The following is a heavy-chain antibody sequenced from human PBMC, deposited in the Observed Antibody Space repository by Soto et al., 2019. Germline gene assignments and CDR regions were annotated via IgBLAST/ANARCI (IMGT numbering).Heavy chain of an antibody. CDR2: IYWNGDD. CDR3: ARLTVLFDWHIYFDY. V-gene: IGHV2-5*01. D-gene: IGHD3-9*01. CDR1: GFSLTTSGLG. J-gene: IGHJ4*02. Sequence: QITLKESGPTLVKPTQTLTLPCTFSGFSLTTSGLGVGWIRQPPGKALEWIALIYWNGDDRYNPSLRNRLTIAKDTSKNQVVLTMTNMDPVVTATFFCARLTVLFDWHIYFDYWGQGILVTVSS.